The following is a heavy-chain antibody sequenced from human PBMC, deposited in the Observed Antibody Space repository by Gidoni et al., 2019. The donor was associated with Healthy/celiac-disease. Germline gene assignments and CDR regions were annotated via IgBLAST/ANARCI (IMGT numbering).Heavy chain of an antibody. CDR2: ISSSSSYT. CDR1: GFTFSDYY. CDR3: ARFMRGVIVVVPAADSHYYYGMDV. D-gene: IGHD2-2*01. J-gene: IGHJ6*02. Sequence: QVQLVESGGGLVKPGGSLRLSCAASGFTFSDYYMSWIRKAPGKGLEWVSYISSSSSYTNYADSVKGRFTISRDNAKNSLYLQMNSRRAEDTAVYYCARFMRGVIVVVPAADSHYYYGMDVWGQGTTVTVSS. V-gene: IGHV3-11*06.